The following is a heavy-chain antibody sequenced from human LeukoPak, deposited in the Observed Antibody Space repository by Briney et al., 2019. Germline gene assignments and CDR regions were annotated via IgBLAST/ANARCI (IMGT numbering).Heavy chain of an antibody. Sequence: PSETLSLTCTVSGGSISSSSDYWGWVRQPPGKGLEWIGSMYYSGSTYYNPSLKSRVTISVDTSKNQFSLKLSSVTAADTAVYYCAREEGATTLDYWGQGTLVTVSS. D-gene: IGHD1-26*01. J-gene: IGHJ4*02. CDR1: GGSISSSSDY. CDR3: AREEGATTLDY. CDR2: MYYSGST. V-gene: IGHV4-39*07.